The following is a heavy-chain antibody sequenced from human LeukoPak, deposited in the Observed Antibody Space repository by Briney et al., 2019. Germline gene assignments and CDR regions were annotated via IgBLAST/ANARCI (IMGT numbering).Heavy chain of an antibody. CDR2: IYYSGST. CDR1: GGSVRSYY. J-gene: IGHJ6*03. CDR3: ARTTEGGYSYGYFYYYYMDV. Sequence: PSKTLSLTCTVSGGSVRSYYWSWIRQPPGKGLEWIGYIYYSGSTNYKSSLKSRVTISVDTSKNQFSLKLSSVTAADTAVYYCARTTEGGYSYGYFYYYYMDVWGKGTTVTISS. V-gene: IGHV4-59*02. D-gene: IGHD5-18*01.